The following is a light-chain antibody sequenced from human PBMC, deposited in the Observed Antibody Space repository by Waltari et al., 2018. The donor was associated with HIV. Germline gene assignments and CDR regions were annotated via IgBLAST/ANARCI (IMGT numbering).Light chain of an antibody. CDR2: GTS. J-gene: IGKJ1*01. CDR1: QTIGSN. CDR3: LQYNNWPPWT. V-gene: IGKV3-15*01. Sequence: EIVMTQSPATLSVSPGERATLSCRASQTIGSNLAWYQQKPDQAPRLLIYGTSTRATGIPARLSGLGSGTEFTLTISSLQSEDFAVYYCLQYNNWPPWTFGQGTEVEIK.